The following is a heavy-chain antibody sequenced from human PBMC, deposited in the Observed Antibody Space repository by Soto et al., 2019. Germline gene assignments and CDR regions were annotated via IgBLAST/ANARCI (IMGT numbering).Heavy chain of an antibody. D-gene: IGHD6-13*01. J-gene: IGHJ4*02. CDR2: NSAYNGNT. V-gene: IGHV1-18*01. Sequence: QVQLVQSGAEVKKPGSSVKVSFKASGYTFTSYGISWVRQAPGQGLEWMGWNSAYNGNTNYAQKLHGRVTMTTDTSTITAYMELRSLRSDDTAVYYCARGGPFYSSSWLDYWGQGTLVTVSS. CDR1: GYTFTSYG. CDR3: ARGGPFYSSSWLDY.